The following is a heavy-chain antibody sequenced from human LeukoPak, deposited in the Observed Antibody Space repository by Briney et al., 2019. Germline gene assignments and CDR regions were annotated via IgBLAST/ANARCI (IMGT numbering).Heavy chain of an antibody. Sequence: GGSLRLSCAASGFTFSDYWMHWVRQVPGKGLVWVSRINTSGSSTTYAESVQGRFTISRDNAKNTLYLQMDSLRAEDTGVYYCARSNHADDFWGQGTLVTVSS. CDR3: ARSNHADDF. J-gene: IGHJ4*02. D-gene: IGHD2/OR15-2a*01. CDR1: GFTFSDYW. V-gene: IGHV3-74*03. CDR2: INTSGSST.